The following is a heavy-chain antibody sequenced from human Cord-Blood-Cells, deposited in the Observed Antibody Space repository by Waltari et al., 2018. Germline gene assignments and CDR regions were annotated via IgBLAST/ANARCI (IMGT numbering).Heavy chain of an antibody. J-gene: IGHJ3*02. V-gene: IGHV1-3*01. CDR3: ASLGTLTGDLSGAFDI. Sequence: QVQLVQSGAEVKKPGASVKVSCKASGYTFTSYAMHWVRQAPGQRLEWMGWINAGNGNTKYSQKFQGRVTITRDTSASTAYMELSSLRSEDTAVYYCASLGTLTGDLSGAFDIWGQGTMVTVSS. CDR2: INAGNGNT. CDR1: GYTFTSYA. D-gene: IGHD7-27*01.